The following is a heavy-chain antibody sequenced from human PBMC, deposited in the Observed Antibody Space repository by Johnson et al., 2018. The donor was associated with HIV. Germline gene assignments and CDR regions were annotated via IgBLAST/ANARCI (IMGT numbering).Heavy chain of an antibody. V-gene: IGHV3-30-3*01. D-gene: IGHD2-2*01. CDR3: AKDGAMAFDI. J-gene: IGHJ3*02. CDR1: GFTFSSYA. CDR2: ISYDGSNK. Sequence: VQLVESGGGVVQPGRSLRLSCAASGFTFSSYAMHWVRQAPGKGLEWVAVISYDGSNKSYVDSVKGRFTISRDKSKNTLYLQMNSLRAEDTAVYYCAKDGAMAFDIWGQGTLVTVSS.